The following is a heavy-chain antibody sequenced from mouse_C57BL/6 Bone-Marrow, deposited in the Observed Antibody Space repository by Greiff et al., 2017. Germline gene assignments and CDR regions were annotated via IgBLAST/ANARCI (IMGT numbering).Heavy chain of an antibody. CDR2: FHPYNDDT. Sequence: QVQLQQSGAELVKPGASVKMSCKASGYTFTTYPIEWMKQNHGKSLEWIGNFHPYNDDTKYNEKFKGKATLTVEKDSNTVYLELSRLTSDDAAVYYCARSSTFFYYCDYWGQGTTLTVSS. D-gene: IGHD5-1*01. J-gene: IGHJ2*01. CDR1: GYTFTTYP. CDR3: ARSSTFFYYCDY. V-gene: IGHV1-47*01.